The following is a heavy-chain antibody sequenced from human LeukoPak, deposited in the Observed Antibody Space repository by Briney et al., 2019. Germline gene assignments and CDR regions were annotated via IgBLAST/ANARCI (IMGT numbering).Heavy chain of an antibody. CDR1: GYTFTSYY. D-gene: IGHD3-10*01. CDR3: ARSDYHNSGSHTVFGAFDI. CDR2: INLSGDRT. J-gene: IGHJ3*02. Sequence: GASVKVSCKASGYTFTSYYLHWVRQAPGQGLEWMGTINLSGDRTSYAQKIQGRVTMTRDTSTSTVYMELSSLTSGDTAVYYCARSDYHNSGSHTVFGAFDIWGQGTRVTVSS. V-gene: IGHV1-46*01.